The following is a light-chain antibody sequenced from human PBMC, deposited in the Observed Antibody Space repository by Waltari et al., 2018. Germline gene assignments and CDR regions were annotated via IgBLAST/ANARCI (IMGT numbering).Light chain of an antibody. Sequence: DIVMTQSPLSLPVTPGEPASISCSSTQRLLHSNGNTYLDWYLQKPGQSPQHLSYLGSDGGSGVPESCSGGGSGIDFTLKVSRVEAEDVGVYYCMQSLTALWTVGQGTKVDIK. CDR2: LGS. CDR3: MQSLTALWT. CDR1: QRLLHSNGNTY. J-gene: IGKJ1*01. V-gene: IGKV2-28*01.